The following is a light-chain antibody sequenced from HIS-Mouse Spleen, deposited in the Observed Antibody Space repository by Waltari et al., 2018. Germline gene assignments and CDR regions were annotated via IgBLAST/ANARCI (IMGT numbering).Light chain of an antibody. CDR3: QAWDSSTVV. Sequence: SYELTQPPSVSVSPGQPASITCSGDTLGDKYASWYQQKPGQSPVLVIYQDSKRPSGIPERFSGSNSGNTATLTISGTQAMDEADYYCQAWDSSTVVFGGGTKLTVL. CDR2: QDS. J-gene: IGLJ2*01. V-gene: IGLV3-1*01. CDR1: TLGDKY.